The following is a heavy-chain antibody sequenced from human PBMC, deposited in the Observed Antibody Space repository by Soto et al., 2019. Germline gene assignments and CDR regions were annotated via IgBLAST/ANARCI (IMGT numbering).Heavy chain of an antibody. CDR2: IWYDGSNK. J-gene: IGHJ6*02. CDR1: GFTFSSYG. D-gene: IGHD6-13*01. CDR3: ARERGVGVAAAGPPYYYYYGMDV. V-gene: IGHV3-33*01. Sequence: PGGSLRLSCAASGFTFSSYGMHWVRQAPGKGLEWVAVIWYDGSNKYYADSVKGRFTISRDNSKNTLYLQMNSLRAEDTAVYYCARERGVGVAAAGPPYYYYYGMDVWGQGTTVTVSS.